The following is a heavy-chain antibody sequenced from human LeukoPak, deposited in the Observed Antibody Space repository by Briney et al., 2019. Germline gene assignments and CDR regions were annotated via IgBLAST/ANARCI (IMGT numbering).Heavy chain of an antibody. D-gene: IGHD6-13*01. CDR1: GFTFSSYA. J-gene: IGHJ2*01. V-gene: IGHV3-23*01. CDR2: ISGSAGST. CDR3: AKHPLKRIATPGYIPYNWYFDF. Sequence: GGSLRLSCAASGFTFSSYAMSWVRQAPGKGLEWVSAISGSAGSTYYADSVKGRFTISRDNSKNTLSLQMNSLRAEDTAVYYCAKHPLKRIATPGYIPYNWYFDFWGRGTLVTVSS.